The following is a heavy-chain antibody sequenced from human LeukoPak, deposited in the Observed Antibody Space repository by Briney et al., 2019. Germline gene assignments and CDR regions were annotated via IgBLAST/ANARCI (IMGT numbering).Heavy chain of an antibody. CDR3: ARDSYDFLTGRYSGSGGDY. CDR1: GYTFSSYG. CDR2: ISGYNGNT. D-gene: IGHD3-9*01. V-gene: IGHV1-18*01. J-gene: IGHJ4*02. Sequence: ASVKVSCKASGYTFSSYGITWVRQAPGQGLEWMGWISGYNGNTKYAQKLQGRVTMTTDTSTTTAYMGLRSLRSDDTAVYYCARDSYDFLTGRYSGSGGDYWGQGTLVTVSS.